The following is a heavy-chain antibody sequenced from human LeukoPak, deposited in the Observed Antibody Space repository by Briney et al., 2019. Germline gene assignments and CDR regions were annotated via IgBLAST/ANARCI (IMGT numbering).Heavy chain of an antibody. CDR1: GGSISSYY. Sequence: SETLSLICSVSGGSISSYYWSWIRQPPGKGLEWIGYIYYSGSTNYNPSLKSPVTISADMSRNYFSLRLSSVTAADTAIYYCARHRRYYGSGSYYSDFDSWGQGTLVTVSS. CDR3: ARHRRYYGSGSYYSDFDS. V-gene: IGHV4-59*08. CDR2: IYYSGST. J-gene: IGHJ4*02. D-gene: IGHD3-10*01.